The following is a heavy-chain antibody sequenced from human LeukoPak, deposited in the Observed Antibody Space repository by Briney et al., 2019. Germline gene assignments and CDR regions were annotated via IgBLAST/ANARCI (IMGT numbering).Heavy chain of an antibody. D-gene: IGHD4-17*01. CDR1: GGSISSYY. J-gene: IGHJ3*02. CDR2: IYYSGST. CDR3: ARLPSPSDYGEGAFDI. V-gene: IGHV4-59*08. Sequence: SETLSLTCTVSGGSISSYYWSWIRQPPGKGLEWIGYIYYSGSTNYNPSLKSRVTISVDTSKNQFSLKLSSVTAADTAVYYCARLPSPSDYGEGAFDIWGQGTVVTVSS.